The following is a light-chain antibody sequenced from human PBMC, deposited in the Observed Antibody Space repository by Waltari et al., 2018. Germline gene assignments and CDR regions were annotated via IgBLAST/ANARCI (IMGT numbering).Light chain of an antibody. V-gene: IGKV1-39*01. CDR3: QQSYSTPMIT. J-gene: IGKJ3*01. CDR1: QSISSY. CDR2: AAS. Sequence: DIQMPQSPSSLSASVGDRVTITCRASQSISSYLNWYQQKPGKAPKLLIYAASSLQSGVPSRFSGSGSGTDFTLTISSLQPEDFATYYCQQSYSTPMITFGPGTKVDIK.